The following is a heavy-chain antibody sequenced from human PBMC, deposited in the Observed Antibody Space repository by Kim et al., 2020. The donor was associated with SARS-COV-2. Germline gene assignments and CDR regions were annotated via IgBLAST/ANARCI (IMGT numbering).Heavy chain of an antibody. Sequence: GGSLRLSCAASGFTFSSYDMHWVRQATGKGLEWVSAIGTAGDTYYPGSVKGRFTISRENAKNSLYLQMNSLRAGDTAVYYCARMSLGVPYYYGMDVWGQGTTVTVSS. D-gene: IGHD3-10*01. CDR3: ARMSLGVPYYYGMDV. CDR1: GFTFSSYD. CDR2: IGTAGDT. V-gene: IGHV3-13*01. J-gene: IGHJ6*02.